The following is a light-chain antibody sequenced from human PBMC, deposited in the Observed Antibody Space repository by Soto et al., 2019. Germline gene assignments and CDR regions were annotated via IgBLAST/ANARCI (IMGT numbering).Light chain of an antibody. V-gene: IGKV3-20*01. J-gene: IGKJ1*01. CDR2: DAS. CDR1: QSVTSTH. Sequence: IVLTQSPITQSLSPGVRATLSARAAQSVTSTHLAWYQQKPGQAPRLLIYDASTRATGIPDRFSGSGSGTDFTLTISRLEPEDFAVYCCQQFDGSLWTFGPGTKVDIK. CDR3: QQFDGSLWT.